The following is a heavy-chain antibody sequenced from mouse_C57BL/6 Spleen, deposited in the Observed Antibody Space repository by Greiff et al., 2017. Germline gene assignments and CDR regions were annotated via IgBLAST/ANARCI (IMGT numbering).Heavy chain of an antibody. CDR2: IDPSDSYT. CDR1: GYTFTSYW. CDR3: AGYGSSYETY. D-gene: IGHD1-1*01. J-gene: IGHJ3*01. V-gene: IGHV1-50*01. Sequence: QVQLQQPGAELVKPGASVKLSCKASGYTFTSYWMQWVKQRPGQGLEWIGEIDPSDSYTNYNQKFKGKATLTVDTSSSTAYMQLSSLTSEDSAVYYCAGYGSSYETYWGQGTLVTVSA.